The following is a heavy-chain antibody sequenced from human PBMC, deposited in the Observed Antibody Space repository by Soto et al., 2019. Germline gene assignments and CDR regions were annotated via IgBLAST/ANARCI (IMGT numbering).Heavy chain of an antibody. CDR1: GGSITSSSYY. J-gene: IGHJ5*02. D-gene: IGHD1-26*01. CDR3: AAQEVGGTFVYTFDP. Sequence: QLHLRESGPGLVKPSETLSLTCTVSGGSITSSSYYWGWIRQPPGKGLEWIGSIYYSGSTYYNPYINIRDTISVDTSMNQFSLKMSSVAAADTAVYYCAAQEVGGTFVYTFDPWGQGTLVTVSS. CDR2: IYYSGST. V-gene: IGHV4-39*01.